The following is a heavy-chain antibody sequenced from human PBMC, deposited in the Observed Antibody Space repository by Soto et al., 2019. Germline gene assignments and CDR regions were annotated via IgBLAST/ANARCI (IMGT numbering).Heavy chain of an antibody. CDR2: IYYSGST. D-gene: IGHD6-19*01. CDR3: ARHVAVAGTGLPFDY. Sequence: SETLSLTCTVSGGSISSYYWSWIRQPPGKGLEWIGYIYYSGSTNYNPSLKSRVTISVDTSKNQFSLKLSSVTAADTAVYYCARHVAVAGTGLPFDYWGQGTLVTVSS. V-gene: IGHV4-59*08. CDR1: GGSISSYY. J-gene: IGHJ4*02.